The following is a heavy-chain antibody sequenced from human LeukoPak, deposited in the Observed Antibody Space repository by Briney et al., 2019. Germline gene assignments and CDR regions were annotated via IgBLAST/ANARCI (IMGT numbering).Heavy chain of an antibody. V-gene: IGHV1-2*02. CDR3: VTTSVTHTRDP. Sequence: ASVKVSCTASGNDFSDFYFNRVRQAPGRGLEWVGWINPHSRATHYAQRFRGRVTMEASITTGYMELNSLTSDDTAVYYCVTTSVTHTRDPWGQGTLVTVSS. CDR2: INPHSRAT. J-gene: IGHJ5*02. D-gene: IGHD5/OR15-5a*01. CDR1: GNDFSDFY.